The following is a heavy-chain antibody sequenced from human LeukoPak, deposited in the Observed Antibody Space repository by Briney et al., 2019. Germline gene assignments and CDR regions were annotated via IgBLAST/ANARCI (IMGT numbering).Heavy chain of an antibody. Sequence: GSSVKVSCKASGGTFSSYAISWVRQAPGQGLEWMGRIIPILGIANYAQKFQGRVTITADKSTSTAYMELSSLRSEDTAVYYCARDQEEGPLYYYYYGMDVWGQGTTVTVSS. V-gene: IGHV1-69*04. CDR1: GGTFSSYA. J-gene: IGHJ6*02. CDR2: IIPILGIA. CDR3: ARDQEEGPLYYYYYGMDV.